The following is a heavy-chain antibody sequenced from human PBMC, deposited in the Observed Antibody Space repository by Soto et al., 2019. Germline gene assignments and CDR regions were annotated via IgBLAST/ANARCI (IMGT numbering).Heavy chain of an antibody. Sequence: EEQLVESGGGLVQPGGSLRLSCAASGFTFSSYGMNWVRQAPGKGLEWVSYIGSSSGAMHYADSVKGRFTISRDNSKNSLHLQMNSLRAEDTAVFYCSRTSGYDAFDLWGQGTLVTVSS. V-gene: IGHV3-48*01. J-gene: IGHJ3*01. CDR3: SRTSGYDAFDL. D-gene: IGHD5-12*01. CDR1: GFTFSSYG. CDR2: IGSSSGAM.